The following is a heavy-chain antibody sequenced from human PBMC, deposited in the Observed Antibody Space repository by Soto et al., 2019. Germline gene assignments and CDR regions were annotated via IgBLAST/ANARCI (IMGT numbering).Heavy chain of an antibody. CDR1: GFTVSSNY. Sequence: EVQLVESGGGLVQPGGSLRLSCAASGFTVSSNYMSWVRQAPGKGLEWVSVIYSGGSTYYADSVKGRFTISRDNSKNTLYLQMNSLRAEDTAVYYCARGPSNWGVFILDYWGQGTLVTVSS. V-gene: IGHV3-66*01. CDR3: ARGPSNWGVFILDY. D-gene: IGHD7-27*01. CDR2: IYSGGST. J-gene: IGHJ4*02.